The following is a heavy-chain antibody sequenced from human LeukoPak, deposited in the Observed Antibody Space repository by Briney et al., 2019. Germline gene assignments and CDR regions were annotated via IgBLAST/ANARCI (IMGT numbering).Heavy chain of an antibody. Sequence: GGSLRLSCAASGFTFSHFWMSWVRQAPGKGLEWVAYIKKTGSGTYYVDSVKGRFTITRDNTRNSLFLQMYSLRAEDTAVYFCARGDGYCSGGNCYSYFDSWGQGTLVTVSS. CDR1: GFTFSHFW. J-gene: IGHJ4*02. V-gene: IGHV3-7*01. D-gene: IGHD2-15*01. CDR2: IKKTGSGT. CDR3: ARGDGYCSGGNCYSYFDS.